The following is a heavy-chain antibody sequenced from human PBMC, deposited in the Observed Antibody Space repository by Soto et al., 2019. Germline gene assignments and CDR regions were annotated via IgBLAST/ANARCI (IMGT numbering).Heavy chain of an antibody. CDR2: INAGNGNT. Sequence: ASVKVSCKASGYTFTSYAMHWVRQAPGQGLEWMGWINAGNGNTKYSQKFQGRVTITRDTSASTAYMELSSLRSEDTAVYYCAASVVAATSPMYYYYGMDVWGQGTTVTVSS. CDR1: GYTFTSYA. CDR3: AASVVAATSPMYYYYGMDV. V-gene: IGHV1-3*01. D-gene: IGHD2-15*01. J-gene: IGHJ6*02.